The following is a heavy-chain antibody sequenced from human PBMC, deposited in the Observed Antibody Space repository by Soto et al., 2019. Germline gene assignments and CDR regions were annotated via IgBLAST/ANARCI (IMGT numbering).Heavy chain of an antibody. CDR2: IAPIINIP. V-gene: IGHV1-69*02. D-gene: IGHD2-15*01. Sequence: QVQLVQSGAEVKKPGSSVKVSCKASGGTFSTYTISWVRQAPGQGLEWMGRIAPIINIPDYSQKFQASVTITADKSTTTAYMELSSLRSEDTAVYYCARAMCFGGSCYLEVWGQGTLVTVSS. CDR3: ARAMCFGGSCYLEV. CDR1: GGTFSTYT. J-gene: IGHJ4*02.